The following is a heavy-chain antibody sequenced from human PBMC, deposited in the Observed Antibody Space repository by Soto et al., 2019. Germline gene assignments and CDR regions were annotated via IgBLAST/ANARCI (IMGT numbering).Heavy chain of an antibody. CDR1: GFTFSSYE. CDR2: ISSSGSTI. J-gene: IGHJ3*02. Sequence: EVQLVESGGGLVQPGGSLRLSCAASGFTFSSYEMNWVRQAPGKGLEWVSYISSSGSTIYYADSVKGRFTISRDNAKNSLYLQMNSLRAEDTAVYYCARISWEWYGSNDAFDIWGQGTMVTVSS. D-gene: IGHD3-3*01. V-gene: IGHV3-48*03. CDR3: ARISWEWYGSNDAFDI.